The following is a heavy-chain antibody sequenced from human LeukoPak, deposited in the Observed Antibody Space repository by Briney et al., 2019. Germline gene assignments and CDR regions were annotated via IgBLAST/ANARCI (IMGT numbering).Heavy chain of an antibody. Sequence: GGSLRLSCAASGFTFSSYAMSWVRQAPGKGLEWVSAISGSGGSTYYADSVKGRFTISRDNSKNTLYLQMNSLRAEDTAVYYCAKETLGSYYGDYLFDYWGQGTLVTVSS. V-gene: IGHV3-23*01. CDR2: ISGSGGST. D-gene: IGHD4-17*01. CDR3: AKETLGSYYGDYLFDY. CDR1: GFTFSSYA. J-gene: IGHJ4*02.